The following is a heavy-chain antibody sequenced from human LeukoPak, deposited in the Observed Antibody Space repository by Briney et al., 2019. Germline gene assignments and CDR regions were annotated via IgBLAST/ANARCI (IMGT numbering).Heavy chain of an antibody. J-gene: IGHJ5*02. D-gene: IGHD6-13*01. CDR3: ARRKGIAAVRLGRWFDP. V-gene: IGHV4-34*01. CDR2: INHSGST. CDR1: GGSFSGYY. Sequence: SETLSLTCAVHGGSFSGYYWSWIRQPPGKGLEWIGEINHSGSTNYNPSLKSRVTISVDTSKNQFSLKLSSVTAADTAVYYCARRKGIAAVRLGRWFDPWGQGTLVTVSS.